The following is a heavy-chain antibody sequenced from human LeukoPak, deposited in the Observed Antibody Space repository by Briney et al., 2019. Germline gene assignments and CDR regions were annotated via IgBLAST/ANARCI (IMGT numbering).Heavy chain of an antibody. CDR3: ARDSQYYDFWSGYPFDYYYGMDV. D-gene: IGHD3-3*01. CDR2: ISPYNGNI. V-gene: IGHV1-18*01. J-gene: IGHJ6*02. CDR1: GYTFTSCG. Sequence: ASVQVSCKASGYTFTSCGISWVRQAPGQGLEWMGWISPYNGNINYAQKLQGRVTMTTDTSTSTAYMELRSLRSDDTAVYYCARDSQYYDFWSGYPFDYYYGMDVWGQGTTVTVSS.